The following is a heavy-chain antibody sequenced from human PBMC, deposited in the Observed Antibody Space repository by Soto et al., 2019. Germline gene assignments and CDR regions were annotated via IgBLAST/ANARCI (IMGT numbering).Heavy chain of an antibody. J-gene: IGHJ4*02. CDR2: IYHSVST. Sequence: PSETLSLTCAVSGGSISSSNWWSWVRQPPGKGLEWIGEIYHSVSTNYNPSLKSRVTISVDKSKNQFSLKLSSVTAADTAVYYCARDPDYYDSSGYYGFDYWGQGTLVTVSS. CDR3: ARDPDYYDSSGYYGFDY. CDR1: GGSISSSNW. D-gene: IGHD3-22*01. V-gene: IGHV4-4*02.